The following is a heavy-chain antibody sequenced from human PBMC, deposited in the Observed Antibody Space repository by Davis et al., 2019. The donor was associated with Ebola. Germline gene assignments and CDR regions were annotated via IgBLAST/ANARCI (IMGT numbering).Heavy chain of an antibody. CDR3: ARVSCSSTSCPKIYYYYGMDV. J-gene: IGHJ6*02. D-gene: IGHD2-2*01. V-gene: IGHV1-58*01. CDR2: IVVGSGNT. Sequence: SVKVSCKASGFTFTSSAVQWVRQARGQRLEWIGWIVVGSGNTNYAQKFQERVTITRDMSTSTAYMELSSLRSEDTAVYYCARVSCSSTSCPKIYYYYGMDVWGQGTTVTVSS. CDR1: GFTFTSSA.